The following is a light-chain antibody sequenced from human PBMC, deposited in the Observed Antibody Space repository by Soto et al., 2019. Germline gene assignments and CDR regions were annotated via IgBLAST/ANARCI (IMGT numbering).Light chain of an antibody. CDR3: QKSYSTPPK. Sequence: DIQMTPSHSTLSASVLYIVTITFRSSQSISSWLAWYQQTPGKAPKLLIYDASSLESGVPSRFSGSGSGTEFTLTISSLQPDDFATYYCQKSYSTPPKFGQGTKVDIK. CDR1: QSISSW. V-gene: IGKV1-5*01. J-gene: IGKJ1*01. CDR2: DAS.